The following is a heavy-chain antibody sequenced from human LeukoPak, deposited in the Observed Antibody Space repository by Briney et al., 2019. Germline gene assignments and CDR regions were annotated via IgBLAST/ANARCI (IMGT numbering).Heavy chain of an antibody. J-gene: IGHJ4*02. V-gene: IGHV3-49*04. CDR2: IRSKAYGGTT. D-gene: IGHD5-18*01. Sequence: PGGSLRLSCAASGFTFSSYGMHWVRQAPGKGLEWVGFIRSKAYGGTTEYAASVKGRFTISRDDSKSIAYLQMNSLKTEDTAVYYCTRTALDYWGQGTLVTVPP. CDR3: TRTALDY. CDR1: GFTFSSYG.